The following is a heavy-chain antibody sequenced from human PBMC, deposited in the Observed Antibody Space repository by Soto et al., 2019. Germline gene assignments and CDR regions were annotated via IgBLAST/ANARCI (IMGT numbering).Heavy chain of an antibody. J-gene: IGHJ4*02. D-gene: IGHD6-19*01. CDR1: GGSFSGYY. CDR3: ARGGWYNY. Sequence: QVQLQQWGAGLLKPSETLSLTCAVYGGSFSGYYWSWIRQPPGKGLEWIGEINHSGSTNYNPSLKSRVNISVDTSKNQFSLKLSSVTAADTAVYYCARGGWYNYWGQGTLVTVSS. V-gene: IGHV4-34*01. CDR2: INHSGST.